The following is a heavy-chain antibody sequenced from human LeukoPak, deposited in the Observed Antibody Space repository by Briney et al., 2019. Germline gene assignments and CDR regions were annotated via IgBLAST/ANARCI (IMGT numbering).Heavy chain of an antibody. V-gene: IGHV3-48*03. CDR1: GFTFSSYE. CDR3: AREDGDYVTYFDY. CDR2: ISSSGSTI. D-gene: IGHD4-17*01. J-gene: IGHJ4*02. Sequence: PVGSLRLSCAASGFTFSSYEMNWVRQAPGKGLEWVSYISSSGSTIYYADSVKGRFTISRDNAKNSLYLQMNSLRAEDTAVYYCAREDGDYVTYFDYWGQGTLVTVSS.